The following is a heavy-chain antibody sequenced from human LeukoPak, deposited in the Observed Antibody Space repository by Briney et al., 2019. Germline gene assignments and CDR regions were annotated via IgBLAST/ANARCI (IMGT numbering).Heavy chain of an antibody. J-gene: IGHJ5*02. CDR3: ARDLGGSYSSETWFDP. CDR1: GGSISSSNW. D-gene: IGHD1-26*01. CDR2: IYHSGST. V-gene: IGHV4-4*02. Sequence: SETLSLTCAVSGGSISSSNWWSWVRQPPGKGLEWLGEIYHSGSTNYNPSLKSRVTISVDKSKNQFSLKLSSVTAADTAVYYCARDLGGSYSSETWFDPWGQGTLVTVSS.